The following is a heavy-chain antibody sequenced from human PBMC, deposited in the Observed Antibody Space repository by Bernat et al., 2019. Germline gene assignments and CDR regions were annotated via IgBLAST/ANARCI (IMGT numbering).Heavy chain of an antibody. CDR2: IYSGGST. V-gene: IGHV3-66*01. CDR3: ASRTVVPRLDYYYYGMDV. D-gene: IGHD4-23*01. J-gene: IGHJ6*02. CDR1: GFTFSSNY. Sequence: EVQLVESGGGLVQPGGSLRLSCAASGFTFSSNYMSWVRQAPGKGLEWVSVIYSGGSTYYADSVKGRFTISRDNSKNTLYLQMNSLRAEDTAVYYCASRTVVPRLDYYYYGMDVWGQGTTVTVSS.